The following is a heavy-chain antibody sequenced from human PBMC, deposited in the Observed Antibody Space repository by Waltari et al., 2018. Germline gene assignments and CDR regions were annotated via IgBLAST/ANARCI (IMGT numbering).Heavy chain of an antibody. V-gene: IGHV4-59*01. CDR3: ARGLRWSFAVFDY. D-gene: IGHD4-17*01. CDR2: IYYSGST. CDR1: GGSISPYY. J-gene: IGHJ4*02. Sequence: QVQLQESGPGLVKPSETLSLTCTASGGSISPYYWSWIRQPPGKGLEWIGYIYYSGSTNYNPSLKSRVTISVDTSKNQFSLKLSSVNAADTAVYYCARGLRWSFAVFDYWGQGTLVTVSS.